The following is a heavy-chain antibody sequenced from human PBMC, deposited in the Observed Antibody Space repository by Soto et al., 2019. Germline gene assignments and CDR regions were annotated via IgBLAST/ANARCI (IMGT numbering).Heavy chain of an antibody. Sequence: GGSLRLSCASSGFPLSNYWMHWVRQAPGEGLVWVSRIGSDGGGTTYADSVKGRFTISRDNAKNTLYLQMNSLRVEDTAVYYCTRVVDGSAGEFDYWGQGTLVTVSS. D-gene: IGHD3-10*01. CDR2: IGSDGGGT. J-gene: IGHJ4*02. V-gene: IGHV3-74*01. CDR3: TRVVDGSAGEFDY. CDR1: GFPLSNYW.